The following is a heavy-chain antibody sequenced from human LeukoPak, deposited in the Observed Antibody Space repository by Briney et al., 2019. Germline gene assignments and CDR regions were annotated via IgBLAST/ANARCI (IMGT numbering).Heavy chain of an antibody. V-gene: IGHV1-69*04. CDR3: AAKIQLDAFDI. J-gene: IGHJ3*02. CDR2: IIPILGIA. Sequence: GASVKVSCKASGGTFSSYAISWVRQAPGQGLEWMGRIIPILGIANYAQKFQERVTITRDMSTSTAYMELSSLRSEDTAVYYCAAKIQLDAFDIWGQGTMDTVSS. D-gene: IGHD5-18*01. CDR1: GGTFSSYA.